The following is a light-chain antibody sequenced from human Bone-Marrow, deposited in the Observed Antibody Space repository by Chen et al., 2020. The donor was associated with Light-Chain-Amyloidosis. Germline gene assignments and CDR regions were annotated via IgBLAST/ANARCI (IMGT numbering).Light chain of an antibody. J-gene: IGLJ3*02. CDR1: SGSIATNY. CDR2: EDD. Sequence: MLTQPHSVSESPGKTVIISCTRSSGSIATNYVQWYQQRPGSSPTTVIYEDDQSPSGVPDRFSGSIDRSSNSASLTISGLKTEDEADYYCQSYQGSSQGVFGGGTKLTVL. V-gene: IGLV6-57*01. CDR3: QSYQGSSQGV.